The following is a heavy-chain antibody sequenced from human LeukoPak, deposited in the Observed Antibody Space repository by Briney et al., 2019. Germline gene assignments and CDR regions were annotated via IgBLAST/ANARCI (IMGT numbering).Heavy chain of an antibody. CDR1: GYTFTSYG. D-gene: IGHD4-11*01. V-gene: IGHV1-46*01. CDR2: INPSGGST. J-gene: IGHJ4*02. Sequence: ASVKISCKASGYTFTSYGISWVRQAPGQGLEWMGIINPSGGSTSYAQKFQGRVTMTRDTSTSTVYMGLSSLRSEDTAVYYCARDHDYPHFDYWGQGTLVTVSS. CDR3: ARDHDYPHFDY.